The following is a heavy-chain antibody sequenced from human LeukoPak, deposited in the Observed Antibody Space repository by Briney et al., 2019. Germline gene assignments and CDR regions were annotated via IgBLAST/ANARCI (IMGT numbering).Heavy chain of an antibody. CDR2: ISSSSTI. CDR1: GFSFSDYY. Sequence: GGSLRLSCAASGFSFSDYYMTWIRQAPGKGLEWVSYISSSSTIYYADSVKGRFTISRDNAKNSLYLHMSSLRAEDTAVYYCARGIQLWVNWGQGTLVTVSS. D-gene: IGHD5-18*01. CDR3: ARGIQLWVN. J-gene: IGHJ4*02. V-gene: IGHV3-69-1*02.